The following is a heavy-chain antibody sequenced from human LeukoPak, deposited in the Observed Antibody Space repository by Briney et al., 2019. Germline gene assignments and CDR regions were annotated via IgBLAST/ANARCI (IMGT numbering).Heavy chain of an antibody. CDR2: ISWNSGSI. CDR3: AKKTAAGKDEDAFDI. D-gene: IGHD6-13*01. J-gene: IGHJ3*02. V-gene: IGHV3-9*01. Sequence: PGRSLRLSCAASGFTFDDYAMHWVRQAPGKGLEWVSGISWNSGSIGYADSVKGRFTISRDNAKNSLYLQMNSLRAEDTALYYCAKKTAAGKDEDAFDIWGQGTMVTVSS. CDR1: GFTFDDYA.